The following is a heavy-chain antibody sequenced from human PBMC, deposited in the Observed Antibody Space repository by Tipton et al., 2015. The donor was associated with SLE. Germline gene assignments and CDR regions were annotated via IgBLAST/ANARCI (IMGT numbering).Heavy chain of an antibody. D-gene: IGHD2-15*01. CDR3: TRDRTPDYYYYYMDV. CDR2: IFYSGST. V-gene: IGHV4-59*12. CDR1: GASIRSYY. J-gene: IGHJ6*03. Sequence: GLVKPSETLSLTCKVSGASIRSYYWGWVRQPPGKGLEWIGYIFYSGSTYYNPSLKNRVSISLDTSRNQFSLRVTSVTAADSAIYYCTRDRTPDYYYYYMDVWGKGTTVTVSS.